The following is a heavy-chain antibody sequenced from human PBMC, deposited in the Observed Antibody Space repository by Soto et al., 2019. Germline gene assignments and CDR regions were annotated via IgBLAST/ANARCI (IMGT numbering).Heavy chain of an antibody. Sequence: SETLSLTCTVSGGSVNSGGYYWSWIRQHPATGLEWIGHIYYTGTTYYNPSLKSRVSISLDTSNNQFSLWLTSVTAADTAVYYCAREFRRYGMDVWGQGTTVTVSS. CDR3: AREFRRYGMDV. V-gene: IGHV4-31*03. CDR2: IYYTGTT. CDR1: GGSVNSGGYY. J-gene: IGHJ6*02.